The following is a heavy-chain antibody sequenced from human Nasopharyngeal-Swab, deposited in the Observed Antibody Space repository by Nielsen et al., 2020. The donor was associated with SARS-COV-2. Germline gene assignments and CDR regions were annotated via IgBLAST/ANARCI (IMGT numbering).Heavy chain of an antibody. Sequence: GGSLRLSCAASGFTFSSYSMNWVRQAPGKGLEWVSSISSSSSYIYYADSVKGRFTISRDNAKNSLSLQMNSLRAEDTAVYHCARADGYGSGSYSDYWGQGTLVTVSS. D-gene: IGHD3-10*01. CDR1: GFTFSSYS. J-gene: IGHJ4*02. CDR3: ARADGYGSGSYSDY. CDR2: ISSSSSYI. V-gene: IGHV3-21*01.